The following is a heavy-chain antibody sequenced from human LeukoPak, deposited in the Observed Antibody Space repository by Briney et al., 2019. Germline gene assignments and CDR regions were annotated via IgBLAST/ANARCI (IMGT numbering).Heavy chain of an antibody. CDR3: GRNGGGQLLFD. Sequence: SVKVSCKASGGTFSSYAISWVRQAPGQGLEWMGRITPILGIANYAQKFQGRVTITADKSTSTAYMELSSLRSEDTAVYYCGRNGGGQLLFDWGQGTLVTVSS. D-gene: IGHD2-2*01. CDR1: GGTFSSYA. CDR2: ITPILGIA. J-gene: IGHJ4*02. V-gene: IGHV1-69*04.